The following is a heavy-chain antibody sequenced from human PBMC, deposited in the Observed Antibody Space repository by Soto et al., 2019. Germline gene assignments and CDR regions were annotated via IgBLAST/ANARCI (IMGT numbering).Heavy chain of an antibody. CDR1: GGSISSDY. J-gene: IGHJ4*02. V-gene: IGHV4-59*01. Sequence: PSETLSLTCTVSGGSISSDYWTWIRQPPGERLEWNGYIYYNGNTNYNSSLKSRVTISIDTSKNQFSLKLNSVTAADTAVYFCARLAYTSGFTFDYWGRGTLVTVSS. CDR3: ARLAYTSGFTFDY. D-gene: IGHD5-18*01. CDR2: IYYNGNT.